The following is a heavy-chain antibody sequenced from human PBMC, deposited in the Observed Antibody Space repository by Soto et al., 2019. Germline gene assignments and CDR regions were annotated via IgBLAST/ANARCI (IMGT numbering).Heavy chain of an antibody. V-gene: IGHV1-3*01. CDR2: INAANGDT. CDR1: GYAFTSYG. Sequence: ASVKVSCKASGYAFTSYGIHWVRQAPGQRLEWMGWINAANGDTKYSPKFQGRVTITRDTSASTAYMELSSLRSEDTAVYYCVRRHVSATGIDWFDPWGQGTLVTVSS. J-gene: IGHJ5*02. CDR3: VRRHVSATGIDWFDP. D-gene: IGHD6-13*01.